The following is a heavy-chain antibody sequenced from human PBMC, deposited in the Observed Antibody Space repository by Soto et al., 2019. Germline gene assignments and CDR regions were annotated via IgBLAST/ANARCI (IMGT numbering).Heavy chain of an antibody. V-gene: IGHV1-3*01. CDR2: INAANGDT. CDR1: GYAFTSYG. Sequence: ASVKVSCKASGYAFTSYGIHWVRQAPGQRLEWMGWINAANGDTKYSPKFQGRVTITRDTSASTAYMELSSLRSEDTAVYYCVRRHVSATGIDWFDPWGQGTLVTVSS. J-gene: IGHJ5*02. CDR3: VRRHVSATGIDWFDP. D-gene: IGHD6-13*01.